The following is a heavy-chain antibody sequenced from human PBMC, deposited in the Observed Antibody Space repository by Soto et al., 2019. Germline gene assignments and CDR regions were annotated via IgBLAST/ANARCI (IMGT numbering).Heavy chain of an antibody. CDR2: IKSKTDGGTT. CDR3: INSSSGP. D-gene: IGHD6-6*01. Sequence: HPWGSLGLSCTASGFPFVDYAMSWVRQAPGKGLEWVGFIKSKTDGGTTDYAAPVKGRFTISRDDSKNTLYLQMNSLKIEDTAVYYCINSSSGPWGQGTLVTVSS. CDR1: GFPFVDYA. J-gene: IGHJ5*02. V-gene: IGHV3-49*04.